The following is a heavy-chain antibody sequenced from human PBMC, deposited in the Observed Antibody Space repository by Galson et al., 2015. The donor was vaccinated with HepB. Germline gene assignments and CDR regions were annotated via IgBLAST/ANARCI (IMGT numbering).Heavy chain of an antibody. J-gene: IGHJ4*02. Sequence: SLRLSCAASGFTFSSYWMHWVRQAPGEGLVWVSRINSDGSSTSYADSVKGRFTISRDNAKNTLYLQMNSLRAEDTAVYYCARGGVLWFREFASPLDHWGQGTLVTVSS. CDR1: GFTFSSYW. D-gene: IGHD3-10*01. CDR2: INSDGSST. V-gene: IGHV3-74*01. CDR3: ARGGVLWFREFASPLDH.